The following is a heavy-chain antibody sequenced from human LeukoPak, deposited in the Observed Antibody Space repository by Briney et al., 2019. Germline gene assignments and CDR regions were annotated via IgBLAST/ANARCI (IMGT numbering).Heavy chain of an antibody. J-gene: IGHJ4*02. CDR3: AREEDAVDY. CDR1: GGSISSHY. V-gene: IGHV4-59*11. Sequence: SETLSLTCTVSGGSISSHYWSWIRQPPGKGLEWIGYIYYSGSTNYNPSLKSRVTISVDTSKNQFSLKLSSVTAADTAVYYCAREEDAVDYWGQGTPVTVSS. CDR2: IYYSGST.